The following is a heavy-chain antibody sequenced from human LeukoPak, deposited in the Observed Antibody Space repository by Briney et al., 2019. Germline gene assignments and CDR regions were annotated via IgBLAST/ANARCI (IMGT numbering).Heavy chain of an antibody. Sequence: SETLSLTCTVSGYSISSGYYWSWIRQPAGKELEWIGSIYTSGSTTYNPSLKSRVTISVDTSKKQFSLNLTSVTAADTAVYYCAREETIYWYTDYWGQGTLVTVSS. J-gene: IGHJ4*02. V-gene: IGHV4-61*02. CDR3: AREETIYWYTDY. CDR1: GYSISSGYY. D-gene: IGHD2-8*02. CDR2: IYTSGST.